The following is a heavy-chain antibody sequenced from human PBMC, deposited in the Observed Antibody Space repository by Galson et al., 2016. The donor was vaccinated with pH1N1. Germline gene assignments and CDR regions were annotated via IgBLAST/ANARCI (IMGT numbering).Heavy chain of an antibody. V-gene: IGHV4-4*02. CDR3: AKGRHYGDSQLFDY. CDR2: IHYSGST. D-gene: IGHD4-17*01. Sequence: SETLSLTCIVSGDSVSSEIWWTWVRQPPGKALEWIGEIHYSGSTNFHPALGSRVAMSVDVSRNIFSLDLGSVTAADTAVYYCAKGRHYGDSQLFDYWGQGILVTVSS. J-gene: IGHJ4*02. CDR1: GDSVSSEIW.